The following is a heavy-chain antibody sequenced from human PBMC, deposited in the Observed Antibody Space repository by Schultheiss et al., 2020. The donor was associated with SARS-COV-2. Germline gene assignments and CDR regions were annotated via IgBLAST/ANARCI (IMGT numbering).Heavy chain of an antibody. V-gene: IGHV4-30-4*01. CDR3: ARDVYCSSTSCSDYYYYGMDV. CDR2: IYYSGST. D-gene: IGHD2-2*01. CDR1: GGSISSGDYY. Sequence: SETLSLTCTVSGGSISSGDYYWSWIRQPPGKGLEWIGYIYYSGSTYYNPSRKSRVTISVDTSKNQFSLKLSSVTAADTAVYYCARDVYCSSTSCSDYYYYGMDVWGQGTTVTVSS. J-gene: IGHJ6*02.